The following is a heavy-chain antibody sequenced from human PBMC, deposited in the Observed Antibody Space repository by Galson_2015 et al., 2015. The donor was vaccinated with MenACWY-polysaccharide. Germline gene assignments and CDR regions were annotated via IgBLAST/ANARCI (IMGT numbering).Heavy chain of an antibody. J-gene: IGHJ3*01. CDR1: GFTFNENA. Sequence: SLRLSCAASGFTFNENAMGWVRQAPGKGLEWVSGTSGGGDYPFYADSVKGRFTISRDNSKNTLFLEMNSLGAEDTAVYYCAREGCTIVFRAFDSWGQGTMVTVSS. D-gene: IGHD2-15*01. V-gene: IGHV3-23*01. CDR2: TSGGGDYP. CDR3: AREGCTIVFRAFDS.